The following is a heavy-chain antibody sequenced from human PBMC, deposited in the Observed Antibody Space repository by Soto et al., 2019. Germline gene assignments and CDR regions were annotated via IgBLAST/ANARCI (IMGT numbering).Heavy chain of an antibody. CDR1: GFTFSNAW. CDR2: IKKRADGGTT. V-gene: IGHV3-15*01. Sequence: EVQLVESGGGLVKPGGSLRLSCAASGFTFSNAWMNWVRQAPGKGLEWIGRIKKRADGGTTDHATPVKGRFTISRDDSKNTLYLQMNSLKTEDTAVYYCTTVNPYKYESSGHYSWGQGTLVTVSS. CDR3: TTVNPYKYESSGHYS. J-gene: IGHJ4*02. D-gene: IGHD3-22*01.